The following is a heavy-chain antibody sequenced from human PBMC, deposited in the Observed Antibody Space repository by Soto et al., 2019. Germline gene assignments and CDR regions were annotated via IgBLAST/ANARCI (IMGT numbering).Heavy chain of an antibody. Sequence: QVQLVQSGAEVKKPGASVKVSCKVSGYILSDLSLHWVRQAPGRGLEWMGGFDPEEGQTLYAQELEDRVTMTVDTSAQTAYMQLTSLTSEDTAVYYCATGVRPYAYLIGYHHPSPLVYWGQGTLVRVSS. D-gene: IGHD3-9*01. CDR1: GYILSDLS. CDR3: ATGVRPYAYLIGYHHPSPLVY. V-gene: IGHV1-24*01. CDR2: FDPEEGQT. J-gene: IGHJ4*02.